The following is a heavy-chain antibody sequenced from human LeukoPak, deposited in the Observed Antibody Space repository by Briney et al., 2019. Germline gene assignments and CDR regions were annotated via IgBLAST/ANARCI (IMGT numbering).Heavy chain of an antibody. CDR2: IGNDENNK. J-gene: IGHJ4*02. CDR1: GFTFSSYG. D-gene: IGHD3-16*02. Sequence: PGGSLRLSCAASGFTFSSYGIHWVRQAPGKGLEWVAFIGNDENNKKFGDPVKGRFTISRDNSKSTVYLQMNSLRVEDTAVYYCAKADYRYVDYWGQGTLVIVSS. V-gene: IGHV3-30*02. CDR3: AKADYRYVDY.